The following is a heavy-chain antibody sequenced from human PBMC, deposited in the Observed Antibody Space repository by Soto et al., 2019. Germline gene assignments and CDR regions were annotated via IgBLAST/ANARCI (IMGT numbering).Heavy chain of an antibody. J-gene: IGHJ5*02. D-gene: IGHD3-22*01. Sequence: GSVKVSCKASGYTFTSYGISWVRQAPGQGLEWMGWISAYNGNTNYAQKLQGRVTMTTDTSTSTAYMELRSLRSDDTAVYYCARHYYYDAPRWFDPWGQGTLVTVSS. CDR3: ARHYYYDAPRWFDP. CDR2: ISAYNGNT. V-gene: IGHV1-18*01. CDR1: GYTFTSYG.